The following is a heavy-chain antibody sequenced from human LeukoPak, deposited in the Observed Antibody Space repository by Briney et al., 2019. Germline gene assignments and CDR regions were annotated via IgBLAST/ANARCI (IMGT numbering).Heavy chain of an antibody. D-gene: IGHD2-2*01. CDR2: IYPGDSDT. V-gene: IGHV5-51*01. CDR1: GYSFTSYW. CDR3: ARWLAHCSSASCYQPFDY. Sequence: GESLKISWKGSGYSFTSYWIGWVRQMPGKGLEWMGIIYPGDSDTRYSPSFQGQVTISADKSISTAYLQWSSLKASDTAVYYCARWLAHCSSASCYQPFDYWGQGTLVTVSS. J-gene: IGHJ4*02.